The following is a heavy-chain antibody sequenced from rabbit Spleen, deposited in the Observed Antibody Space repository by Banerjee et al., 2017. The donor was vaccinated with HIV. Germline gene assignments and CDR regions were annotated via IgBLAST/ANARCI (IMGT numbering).Heavy chain of an antibody. D-gene: IGHD2-1*01. J-gene: IGHJ4*01. CDR3: ARRYSADDVWGYYFNL. V-gene: IGHV1S40*01. CDR1: GFWLSVSYY. Sequence: QSLEESGGGLVKPGASLTLTCTASGFWLSVSYYMCWVRQAPGKGLEWIACIDAGSSGSTYIANWAKGRFTISKTSSTTVTLQMTSLTDADTATYFCARRYSADDVWGYYFNLWGPGTLVTVS. CDR2: IDAGSSGST.